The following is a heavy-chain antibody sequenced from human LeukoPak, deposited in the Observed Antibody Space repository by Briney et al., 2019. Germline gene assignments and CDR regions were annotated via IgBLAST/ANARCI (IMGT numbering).Heavy chain of an antibody. Sequence: GDSLKSSCKAFGHIFTDNWIVWVRHMPGKGLEWMGVIYPGDVRIRYNPSFQGQVTISADKSTTPAYLQWSSLKASDTAIYYCASRKLSGPWSDPWGQGPRVTASS. CDR3: ASRKLSGPWSDP. CDR2: IYPGDVRI. J-gene: IGHJ5*02. V-gene: IGHV5-51*01. D-gene: IGHD1-14*01. CDR1: GHIFTDNW.